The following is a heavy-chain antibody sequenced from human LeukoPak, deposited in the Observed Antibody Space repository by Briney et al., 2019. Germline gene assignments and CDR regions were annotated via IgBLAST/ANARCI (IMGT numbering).Heavy chain of an antibody. CDR3: ARGGMTTAATPWWY. D-gene: IGHD4-17*01. Sequence: GASVKVSCKASGYTFTSYGITWVRQAPGQGLEWMAGISAYNGNTIYAQKLQGRVTMTTDTSTSTAYMELRSLRSDDTAVYYCARGGMTTAATPWWYWGQGTLVTVSS. CDR1: GYTFTSYG. J-gene: IGHJ4*02. V-gene: IGHV1-18*01. CDR2: ISAYNGNT.